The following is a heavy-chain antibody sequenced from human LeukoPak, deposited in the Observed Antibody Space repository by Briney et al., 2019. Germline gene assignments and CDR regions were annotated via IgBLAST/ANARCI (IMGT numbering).Heavy chain of an antibody. Sequence: GGSLRLSCVASGVTLSNYAMSWARQAPGKGLEWVSGISSSGSGGNTYYADSVKGRFTISRDNSKNTLYLQMNSLRAEDTAVYYCARGVTTAIWSSFDYWGQGTLVTVSS. CDR3: ARGVTTAIWSSFDY. CDR1: GVTLSNYA. V-gene: IGHV3-23*01. D-gene: IGHD4-11*01. CDR2: ISSSGSGGNT. J-gene: IGHJ4*02.